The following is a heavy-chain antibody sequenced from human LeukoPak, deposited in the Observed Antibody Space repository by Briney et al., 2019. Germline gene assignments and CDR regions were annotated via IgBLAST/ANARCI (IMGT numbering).Heavy chain of an antibody. CDR1: GGTFSSYA. Sequence: SVKVSCKASGGTFSSYAISWVRQAPGRGLEWMGGIIPIFGTANYAQKFQGRVTITADESMSTAYMELSSLRSEDTAVYYCARHGPFETYYYDSSGYYYFDYWGQGTLVTVSS. J-gene: IGHJ4*02. V-gene: IGHV1-69*13. CDR3: ARHGPFETYYYDSSGYYYFDY. CDR2: IIPIFGTA. D-gene: IGHD3-22*01.